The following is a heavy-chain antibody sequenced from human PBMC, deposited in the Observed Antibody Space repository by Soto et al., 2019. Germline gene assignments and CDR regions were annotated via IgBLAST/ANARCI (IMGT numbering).Heavy chain of an antibody. V-gene: IGHV3-30*04. J-gene: IGHJ4*02. D-gene: IGHD6-13*01. CDR3: ARVIFPYSSSCYQESY. CDR1: GFTFSSYA. Sequence: GGSLRLSCAASGFTFSSYAMHWVRQAPGKGLEWVAVISYDGSNKYYADSVKGRFTISRDNSKNTLYLKMNSLGAEDTYFYSCARVIFPYSSSCYQESYWGQGTLVTVSS. CDR2: ISYDGSNK.